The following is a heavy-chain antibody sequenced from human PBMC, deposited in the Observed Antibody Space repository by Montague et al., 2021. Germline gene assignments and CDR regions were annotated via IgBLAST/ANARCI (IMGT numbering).Heavy chain of an antibody. Sequence: SLRLSCAASGFTFSSYAMTWVRQAPGKGLEWVSLIVGNGGNTFYADSVKGRFTISRDNSKNTLYLQMNSLRADETAAYYCAKRDSSGLHYFDYWAREPWSPSPQ. D-gene: IGHD6-19*01. CDR2: IVGNGGNT. CDR1: GFTFSSYA. J-gene: IGHJ4*02. CDR3: AKRDSSGLHYFDY. V-gene: IGHV3-23*01.